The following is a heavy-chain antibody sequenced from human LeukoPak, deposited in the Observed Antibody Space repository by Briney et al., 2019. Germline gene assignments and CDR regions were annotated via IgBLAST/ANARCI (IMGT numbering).Heavy chain of an antibody. V-gene: IGHV1-69*04. Sequence: ASVKVSCKASGGTFSSYAISWVRQAPGQGLEWMGRIIPILGIANYAQKFQGRVTITADKSTSTAYMELSSLRSEGTAVYYCASYMVRGVIYYYYYGMDVWGQGTTVTVSS. D-gene: IGHD3-10*01. CDR1: GGTFSSYA. J-gene: IGHJ6*02. CDR3: ASYMVRGVIYYYYYGMDV. CDR2: IIPILGIA.